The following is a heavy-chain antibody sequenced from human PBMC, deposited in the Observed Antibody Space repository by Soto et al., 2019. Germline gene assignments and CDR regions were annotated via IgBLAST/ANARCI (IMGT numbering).Heavy chain of an antibody. J-gene: IGHJ4*02. CDR1: GFTFSSYA. CDR2: ISGSGGST. CDR3: AKNFAGTLLPSRRKRILAWNY. Sequence: GGSLRLSCAASGFTFSSYAMSWVRQAPGKGLEWVSAISGSGGSTYYADSVKGRFTISRDNSKNTLYLQMNSLRAEDTAVYYCAKNFAGTLLPSRRKRILAWNYWGQGTLVTVSS. D-gene: IGHD3-3*02. V-gene: IGHV3-23*01.